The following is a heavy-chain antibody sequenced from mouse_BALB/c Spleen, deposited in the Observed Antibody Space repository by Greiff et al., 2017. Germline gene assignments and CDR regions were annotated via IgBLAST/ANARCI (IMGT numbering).Heavy chain of an antibody. CDR1: GYTFTSYW. CDR2: IYPSDSYT. CDR3: GRGDMRGYGNYGFAY. D-gene: IGHD2-1*01. V-gene: IGHV1-69*02. Sequence: QVQLQQPGAELVRPGASVKLSCKASGYTFTSYWINWVKQRPGQGLEWIGNIYPSDSYTNYNQKFKDKATLTVDKSSSTAYMELLSLTSEDSAVYYCGRGDMRGYGNYGFAYGGQGTLVTVSA. J-gene: IGHJ3*01.